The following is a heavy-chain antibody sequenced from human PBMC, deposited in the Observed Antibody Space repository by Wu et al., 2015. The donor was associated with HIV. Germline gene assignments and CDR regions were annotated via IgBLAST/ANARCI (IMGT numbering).Heavy chain of an antibody. CDR1: GYTFTGYY. CDR2: INPNSGGT. CDR3: ASSDIVVVPARYYYYGMDV. Sequence: QVQLVQSGVEVKKPGASVKVSCKASGYTFTGYYMHWVRQAPGQGLEWMGWINPNSGGTNYAQKFQGRVTMTRDTSISTAYMELSRLRSDDTAVYYCASSDIVVVPARYYYYGMDVWGQGTTVTVSS. V-gene: IGHV1-2*02. D-gene: IGHD2-2*01. J-gene: IGHJ6*02.